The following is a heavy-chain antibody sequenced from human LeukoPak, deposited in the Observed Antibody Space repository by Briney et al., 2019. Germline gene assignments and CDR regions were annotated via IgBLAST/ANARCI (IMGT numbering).Heavy chain of an antibody. Sequence: SETLSLTCAAYGGSFSGYYWSWIRQPPGKGLEWIGEINHSGSTNYNPSLKSRVTISVDTSKNQFSLKLSSVTAADTAVYYCARGPRITIFGVVGNWFDPWGQGTLVTVSS. CDR2: INHSGST. CDR1: GGSFSGYY. V-gene: IGHV4-34*01. D-gene: IGHD3-3*01. CDR3: ARGPRITIFGVVGNWFDP. J-gene: IGHJ5*02.